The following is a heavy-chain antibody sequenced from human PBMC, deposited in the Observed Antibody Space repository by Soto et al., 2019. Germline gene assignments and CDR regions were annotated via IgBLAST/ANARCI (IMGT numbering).Heavy chain of an antibody. CDR1: GFTFTSSA. V-gene: IGHV1-58*01. D-gene: IGHD3-22*01. CDR3: AAAGPPYYYDSSVFPPQGMDV. J-gene: IGHJ6*02. CDR2: IVVGSGNT. Sequence: VASVKVSCKASGFTFTSSAVQWVRQARGQRLEWIGWIVVGSGNTNYAQKFQERVTITRDMSTSTAYMELSSLRSEDTAVYYCAAAGPPYYYDSSVFPPQGMDVWGQGTTVTVSS.